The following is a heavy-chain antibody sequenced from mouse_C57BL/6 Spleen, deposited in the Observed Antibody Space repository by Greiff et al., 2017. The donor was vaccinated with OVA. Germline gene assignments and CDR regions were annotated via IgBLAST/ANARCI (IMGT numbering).Heavy chain of an antibody. V-gene: IGHV5-9*01. CDR3: ARRWDYYGSSPHWYFDV. D-gene: IGHD1-1*01. Sequence: EVQLVESGGGLVKPGGSLKLSCAASGFTFSSYTMSWVRQTPEKRLEWVATISGGGGNTYYPDSVKGRFTISRDNATNTLYLQMSSLRSEDTALYYCARRWDYYGSSPHWYFDVWGTGTTVTVSS. CDR2: ISGGGGNT. J-gene: IGHJ1*03. CDR1: GFTFSSYT.